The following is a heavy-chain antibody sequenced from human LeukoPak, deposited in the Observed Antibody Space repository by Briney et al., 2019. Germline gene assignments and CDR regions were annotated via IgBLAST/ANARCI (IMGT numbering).Heavy chain of an antibody. CDR3: ARTQSQSGSYRYYFGY. D-gene: IGHD1-26*01. CDR1: GASVGSAGYH. J-gene: IGHJ4*02. V-gene: IGHV4-61*08. Sequence: SETLSLTCTVSGASVGSAGYHWSWIRQPPGGGLEWIGYIYYISNTNYNPSLKSRVTLSVDPSKNQFSLKLNSVTAADTAVYYCARTQSQSGSYRYYFGYWGQGTLVTVSS. CDR2: IYYISNT.